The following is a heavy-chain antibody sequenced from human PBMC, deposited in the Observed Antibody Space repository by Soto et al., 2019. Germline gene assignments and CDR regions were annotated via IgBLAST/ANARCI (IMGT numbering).Heavy chain of an antibody. CDR3: AKSGYCSGGSCYGTLYY. D-gene: IGHD2-15*01. CDR1: GFTFSSYA. CDR2: ISGSGGST. V-gene: IGHV3-23*01. Sequence: EVQLLESGGGLVQPGGSLRLSCAASGFTFSSYAMSWVRQAPGKGLEWVSAISGSGGSTYYADSVKGRFTISRDNSKNTLYLQMNSLRAEDTAVYYCAKSGYCSGGSCYGTLYYWGQGTLVTVSS. J-gene: IGHJ4*02.